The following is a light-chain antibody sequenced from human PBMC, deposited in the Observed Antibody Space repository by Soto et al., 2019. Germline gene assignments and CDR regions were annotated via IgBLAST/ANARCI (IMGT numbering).Light chain of an antibody. V-gene: IGKV3-15*01. J-gene: IGKJ3*01. CDR2: GAS. CDR3: QQYNNWPRT. Sequence: EIVMTQSPATLSVSPGERATLSCRASQSVSSNLAWYQQKPGQAPRLLNYGASTRATGIPARFSGSGSGTEFTLTISSLQSEDFAVYYCQQYNNWPRTFGPGTKVDIK. CDR1: QSVSSN.